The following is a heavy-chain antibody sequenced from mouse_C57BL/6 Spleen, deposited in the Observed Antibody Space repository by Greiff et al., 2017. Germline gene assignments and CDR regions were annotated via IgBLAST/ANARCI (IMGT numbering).Heavy chain of an antibody. Sequence: EVMLVESGPELVKPGASVKIPCKASGYTFTDYNMDWVKQSHGKSLEWIGDINPNNGGTIYNQKFKGKATLTVDKSSSTAYMELRSLTSEDTAVYYCARGTRYSNYWYFDVWGTGTTVTVSS. CDR2: INPNNGGT. V-gene: IGHV1-18*01. CDR1: GYTFTDYN. D-gene: IGHD2-5*01. CDR3: ARGTRYSNYWYFDV. J-gene: IGHJ1*03.